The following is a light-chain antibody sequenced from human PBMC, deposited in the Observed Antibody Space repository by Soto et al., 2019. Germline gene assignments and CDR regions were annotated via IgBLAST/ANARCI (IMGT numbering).Light chain of an antibody. V-gene: IGKV1-39*01. Sequence: DIQMTQSPSSLSASVGDRVTITCRASQGISTYLNWYQQKPGKAPKLLIYAASSLQSGVPSRFSGSGSETHFTLTISSLQPEDFATYYCQQHYNTPRTFGQGTKVEI. CDR3: QQHYNTPRT. CDR1: QGISTY. J-gene: IGKJ1*01. CDR2: AAS.